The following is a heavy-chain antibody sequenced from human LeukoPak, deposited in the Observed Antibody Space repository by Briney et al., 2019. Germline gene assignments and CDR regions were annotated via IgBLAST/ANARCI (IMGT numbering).Heavy chain of an antibody. Sequence: PGRSLRLSCTASGFSFSSYGIHWVRQTPGKGLEWVALVSYDGSNKDYAGSVKGRFTISRDNSRNTAYLQINSLRAEDTAVYYCAREMGSVYFDYWGQGTLVTVSS. D-gene: IGHD3-10*01. CDR2: VSYDGSNK. V-gene: IGHV3-33*01. CDR3: AREMGSVYFDY. CDR1: GFSFSSYG. J-gene: IGHJ4*02.